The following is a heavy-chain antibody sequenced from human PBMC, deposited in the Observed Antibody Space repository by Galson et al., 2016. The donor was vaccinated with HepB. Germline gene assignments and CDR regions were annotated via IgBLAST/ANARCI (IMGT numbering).Heavy chain of an antibody. D-gene: IGHD6-25*01. Sequence: SLRLSCAAPGFSVRSNFMSWVRQAPGKGLEWVSFIYSGATATFYADSVRGRFTMSRDSSKNILYLHMTSLRVEDTAVYYCARCGAAWGLYYYYMDVWGKGTTVTVSS. J-gene: IGHJ6*03. CDR3: ARCGAAWGLYYYYMDV. CDR1: GFSVRSNF. V-gene: IGHV3-66*01. CDR2: IYSGATAT.